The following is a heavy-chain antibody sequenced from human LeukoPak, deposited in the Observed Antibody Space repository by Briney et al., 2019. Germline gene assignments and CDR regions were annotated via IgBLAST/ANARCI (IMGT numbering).Heavy chain of an antibody. CDR1: GFPLSRGYY. CDR3: AREEGATQDAN. D-gene: IGHD1-26*01. V-gene: IGHV4-38-2*02. Sequence: SETLSLTCTVSGFPLSRGYYWAWFRQPPGKGLEWIGSVYHTGGTYYNPSLKSRVTISVDTSRNQFSLRLSSVTAADTAVYYCAREEGATQDANWGQGTLVLASS. J-gene: IGHJ4*02. CDR2: VYHTGGT.